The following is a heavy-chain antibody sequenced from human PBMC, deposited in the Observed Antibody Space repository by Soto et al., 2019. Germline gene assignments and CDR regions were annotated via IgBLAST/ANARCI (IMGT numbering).Heavy chain of an antibody. D-gene: IGHD3-10*01. V-gene: IGHV4-30-4*01. J-gene: IGHJ4*01. CDR1: GGSISSGGYY. Sequence: SETLSLTCTVSGGSISSGGYYWSWIRQPPGKGLEWIGYIYYSGSTNYNPSLKSRITISVDTSKNQFSLNLISVTAADTAVYYCARMHYFGSGKPNDYWGQGTLVTGSS. CDR3: ARMHYFGSGKPNDY. CDR2: IYYSGST.